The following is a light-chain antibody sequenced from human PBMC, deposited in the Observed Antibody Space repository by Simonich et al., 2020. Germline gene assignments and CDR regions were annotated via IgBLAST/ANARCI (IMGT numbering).Light chain of an antibody. CDR3: QQYNNWPPT. J-gene: IGKJ4*01. CDR1: QSVSSN. V-gene: IGKV3-15*01. CDR2: GAS. Sequence: EIVMTQSPATLSVSPGERANLSCRASQSVSSNLAWYHQKPGQAPRLRIYGASTRATGIPARFSGSGSGTEFTLTISSLQSEDFAVYYCQQYNNWPPTFGGGTKVEIK.